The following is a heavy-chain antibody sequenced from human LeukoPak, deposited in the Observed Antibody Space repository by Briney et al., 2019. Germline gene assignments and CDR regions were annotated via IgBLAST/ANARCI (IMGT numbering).Heavy chain of an antibody. CDR1: GGSISSYY. D-gene: IGHD3-22*01. CDR2: IYYSGST. CDR3: ARDGSYYDSSGYDGGRDDAFDI. J-gene: IGHJ3*02. V-gene: IGHV4-59*01. Sequence: PSETLSLTCTVSGGSISSYYWSWIRQPPGKGLEWIGYIYYSGSTNYNPSLKSRVTISVDTSKNQFSLKLSSVTAADTAVYYCARDGSYYDSSGYDGGRDDAFDIWGQGTMVTVPS.